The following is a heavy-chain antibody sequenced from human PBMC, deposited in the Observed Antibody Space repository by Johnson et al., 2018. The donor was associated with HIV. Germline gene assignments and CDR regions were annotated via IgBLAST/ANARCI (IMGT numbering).Heavy chain of an antibody. CDR3: ARELSHDAFDI. CDR1: GFTFSTYA. D-gene: IGHD3-3*02. V-gene: IGHV3-48*04. CDR2: ISSSGSTI. J-gene: IGHJ3*02. Sequence: VQLVESGGGLVKPGGSLRLSCAASGFTFSTYAMSWVRQAPGRGLEWVSYISSSGSTIYYADSVKGRFTISRDNAKNTLYLQMNSLRAEDTAAYYCARELSHDAFDIWGQGTMVTVSS.